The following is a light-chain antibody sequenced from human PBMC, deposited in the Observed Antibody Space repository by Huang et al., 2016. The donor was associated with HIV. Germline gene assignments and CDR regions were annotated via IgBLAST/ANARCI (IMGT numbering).Light chain of an antibody. CDR3: QQLNSYPIT. CDR1: QDISYY. CDR2: DAS. Sequence: IQLTQSPSSLSASIGDRVTITCRASQDISYYLAWYQQKPGKAPKLMIYDASTLQNDVPARVSGGGSGTDFTLTISILQPADFATYYCQQLNSYPITFGQGTRLEIK. V-gene: IGKV1-9*01. J-gene: IGKJ5*01.